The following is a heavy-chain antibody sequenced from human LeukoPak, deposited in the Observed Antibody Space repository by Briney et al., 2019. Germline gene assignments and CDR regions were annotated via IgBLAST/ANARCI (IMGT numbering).Heavy chain of an antibody. Sequence: SETLSLTCTISGGSVSDYYWSWIRQSPGKGLKWIGYIYHTGSTSYSPSLKSRVTISADTSQNQFSLKLSSVTAADTAVYYCASRKLGNDYWGQGTLVTVSS. D-gene: IGHD7-27*01. CDR3: ASRKLGNDY. CDR2: IYHTGST. J-gene: IGHJ4*02. V-gene: IGHV4-59*02. CDR1: GGSVSDYY.